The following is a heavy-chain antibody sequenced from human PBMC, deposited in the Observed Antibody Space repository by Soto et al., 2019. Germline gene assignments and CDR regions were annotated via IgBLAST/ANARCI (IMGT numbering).Heavy chain of an antibody. CDR1: GYTFTSYD. D-gene: IGHD3-16*01. V-gene: IGHV1-8*01. CDR3: ARVGNNSIMNTFGKSSRDDAFDI. CDR2: MNPNSGNT. Sequence: ASVKVSCKASGYTFTSYDINWVRQATGQGLEWMGWMNPNSGNTGYAQKFQGRVTMTRNTSISTAYMELGSRRSEETAVYYCARVGNNSIMNTFGKSSRDDAFDIWGQGTMVTVSS. J-gene: IGHJ3*02.